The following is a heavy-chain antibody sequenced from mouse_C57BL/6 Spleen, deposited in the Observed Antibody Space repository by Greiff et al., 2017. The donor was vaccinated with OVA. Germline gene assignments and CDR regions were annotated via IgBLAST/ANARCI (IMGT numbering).Heavy chain of an antibody. CDR3: ARSPYYYGSSYFDY. J-gene: IGHJ2*01. CDR2: IYWDDDK. CDR1: GFSLSTSGMG. D-gene: IGHD1-1*01. Sequence: QVTLKECGPGILQSSQTLSLTCSFSGFSLSTSGMGVSWIRQPSGKGLEWLAHIYWDDDKRYNPSLKSRLTISKDTSRNQVFLKITSVDTADTATYYCARSPYYYGSSYFDYWGQGTTLTVSS. V-gene: IGHV8-12*01.